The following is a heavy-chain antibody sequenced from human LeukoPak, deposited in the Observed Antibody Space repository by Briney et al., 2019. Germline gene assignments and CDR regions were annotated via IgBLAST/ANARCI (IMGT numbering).Heavy chain of an antibody. CDR1: GFTLDDYA. D-gene: IGHD4-17*01. J-gene: IGHJ6*02. CDR2: ISWKSGSI. V-gene: IGHV3-9*01. CDR3: VKGYGDYVYYGMDV. Sequence: GGSLRLSCAASGFTLDDYAMYWVRQAPGKGLEWVSGISWKSGSIGYADSVKGRFTISRDNAKNSLYLQMNSLRAEDTALYYCVKGYGDYVYYGMDVWGQGTTVTVSS.